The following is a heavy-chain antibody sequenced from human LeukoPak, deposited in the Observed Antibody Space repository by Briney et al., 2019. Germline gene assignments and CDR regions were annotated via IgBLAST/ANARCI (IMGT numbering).Heavy chain of an antibody. D-gene: IGHD6-13*01. J-gene: IGHJ5*02. CDR3: ARYSSSWNRFDP. CDR1: GGSISSGSYY. Sequence: SQTLSLTCTVSGGSISSGSYYWSWIRQPAGKGLEWIGRIYTSGSTNYNPSLKSRVTISVDTSKNQFSLKLSSVTAADTAVYYCARYSSSWNRFDPWGQGTLVTVSS. V-gene: IGHV4-61*02. CDR2: IYTSGST.